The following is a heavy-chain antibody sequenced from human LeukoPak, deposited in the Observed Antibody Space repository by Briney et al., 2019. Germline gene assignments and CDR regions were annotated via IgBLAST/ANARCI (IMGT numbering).Heavy chain of an antibody. J-gene: IGHJ5*02. Sequence: SQTLSLTCTVSGGSISSGGYYWSWIRQHPGKGLEWIGYIYYSGSTYYNPSLKSRVTISVDTSKNQFSLKLSSVTAADTAVYYCARFSITIFERGFDPWGQGTLVTVSS. CDR1: GGSISSGGYY. CDR2: IYYSGST. CDR3: ARFSITIFERGFDP. D-gene: IGHD3-3*01. V-gene: IGHV4-31*03.